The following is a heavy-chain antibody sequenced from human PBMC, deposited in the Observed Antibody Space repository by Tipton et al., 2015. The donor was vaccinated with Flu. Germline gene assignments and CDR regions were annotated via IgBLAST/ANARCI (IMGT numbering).Heavy chain of an antibody. CDR3: ASCEQSTWYYGMDV. J-gene: IGHJ6*02. CDR2: IYSGGST. Sequence: SLRLSCAASGFTVSSNYMSWVRQAPGKGLEWVSVIYSGGSTYYADSVKGRFTISRDNSKNTLYLQMNSLKAEDTAVYYCASCEQSTWYYGMDVWGQGTTVTVSS. CDR1: GFTVSSNY. D-gene: IGHD1/OR15-1a*01. V-gene: IGHV3-53*01.